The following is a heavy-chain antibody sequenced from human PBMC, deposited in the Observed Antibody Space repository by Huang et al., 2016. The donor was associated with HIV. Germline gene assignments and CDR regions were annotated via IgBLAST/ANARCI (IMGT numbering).Heavy chain of an antibody. CDR1: GYTFTDFY. D-gene: IGHD4-17*01. Sequence: QVQLVQSGAELRKPGTSVKVSCKTSGYTFTDFYIHWLRQAPGPGLEWMGWLNPRSNGTTYSQTVQGRVTLTRDTSISTAYLELSGLKPDDTAIYYCAKAGGVYYLYFDHWGQGTLVTVSS. CDR2: LNPRSNGT. J-gene: IGHJ4*02. CDR3: AKAGGVYYLYFDH. V-gene: IGHV1-2*02.